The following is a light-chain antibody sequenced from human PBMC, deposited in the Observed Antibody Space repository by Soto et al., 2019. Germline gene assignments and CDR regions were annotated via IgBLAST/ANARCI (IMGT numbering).Light chain of an antibody. CDR1: SSDVGNYDL. Sequence: QSVLTQPASVSGSPGQSITISCTGTSSDVGNYDLVSWYQQHPGKAPKLLIYEVTQRPSGVSNRFSGSKSGNTASLTISGLQAEDAADYSCCSYATTSPVVFGGGTKLTVL. V-gene: IGLV2-23*02. CDR3: CSYATTSPVV. CDR2: EVT. J-gene: IGLJ2*01.